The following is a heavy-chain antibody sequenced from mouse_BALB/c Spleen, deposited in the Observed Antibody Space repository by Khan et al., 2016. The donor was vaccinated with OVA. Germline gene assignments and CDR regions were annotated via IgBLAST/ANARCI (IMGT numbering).Heavy chain of an antibody. CDR3: ARSNYYGSSLYAMDY. V-gene: IGHV1S41*01. J-gene: IGHJ4*01. D-gene: IGHD1-1*01. Sequence: DLVKPGASVKLSCKASGYTFTSYWINWIKQRPGQGLEWIGHIAPGSGSSYYNEMFKGMAILTVDTSSSTAYIQLSSLSSEDSAVYFCARSNYYGSSLYAMDYWGQGTSVTVSS. CDR2: IAPGSGSS. CDR1: GYTFTSYW.